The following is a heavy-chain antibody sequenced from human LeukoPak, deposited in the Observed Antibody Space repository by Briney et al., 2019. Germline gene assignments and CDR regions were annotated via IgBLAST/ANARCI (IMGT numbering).Heavy chain of an antibody. V-gene: IGHV4-4*07. D-gene: IGHD3-22*01. Sequence: SETLSLTCTVSGGSISSYYWSWIRQPAGKGLEWIGRIYTSGSTNYNPSLKSRVTVSVDTSKNQFSLKLSSVTAADTAVYYCARAEGDYYDSSGYYSDSNWFDPWGQGTLVTVSS. CDR3: ARAEGDYYDSSGYYSDSNWFDP. J-gene: IGHJ5*02. CDR2: IYTSGST. CDR1: GGSISSYY.